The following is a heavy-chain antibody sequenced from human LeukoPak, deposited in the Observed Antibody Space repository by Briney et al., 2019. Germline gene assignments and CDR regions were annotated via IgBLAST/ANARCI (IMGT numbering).Heavy chain of an antibody. CDR1: GFTVNNNY. CDR2: LYSGGDT. J-gene: IGHJ6*02. V-gene: IGHV3-53*01. D-gene: IGHD3-10*01. Sequence: PGVSLRLSCAASGFTVNNNYMTWVRQAPGKGLEWVSTLYSGGDTFYADSVKGRFAVSRDNSQNILYLQINSLKVEDTAVYYCARAGGSGSYLLNYGMDVWGPGTTVTVSS. CDR3: ARAGGSGSYLLNYGMDV.